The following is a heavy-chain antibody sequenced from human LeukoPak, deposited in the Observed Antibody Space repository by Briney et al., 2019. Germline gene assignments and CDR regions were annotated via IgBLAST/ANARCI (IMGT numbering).Heavy chain of an antibody. V-gene: IGHV1-2*02. CDR3: ARDPVAGTSGDY. Sequence: ASVKVSCKAPGYAFTGYYMHWVRQAPGQGLEWMGWINPNSGGTNYAQKFQGRVTMTRDTSISTAYMELSRLRSDDTAVYYCARDPVAGTSGDYWGQGTLVTVSS. D-gene: IGHD1-14*01. CDR1: GYAFTGYY. J-gene: IGHJ4*02. CDR2: INPNSGGT.